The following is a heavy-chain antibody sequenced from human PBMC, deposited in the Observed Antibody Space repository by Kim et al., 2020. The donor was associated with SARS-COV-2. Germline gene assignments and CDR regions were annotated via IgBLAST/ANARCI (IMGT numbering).Heavy chain of an antibody. D-gene: IGHD3-16*02. CDR1: GYTFTGYY. J-gene: IGHJ4*02. Sequence: ASVKVSCKASGYTFTGYYMHWVRQAPGQGLEWMGWINPNSGGTNYAQKFQGRVTMTRDTSISTAYMELSRLRSDDTAVYYCARGPPSMITFGGVIADFDYWGQGTLVTVSS. CDR2: INPNSGGT. V-gene: IGHV1-2*02. CDR3: ARGPPSMITFGGVIADFDY.